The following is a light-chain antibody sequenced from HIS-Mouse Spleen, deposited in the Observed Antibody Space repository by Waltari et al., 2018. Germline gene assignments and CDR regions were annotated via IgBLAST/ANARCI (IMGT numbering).Light chain of an antibody. J-gene: IGLJ2*01. CDR1: SSNIGSNT. V-gene: IGLV1-44*01. CDR3: AAWDDSLNGDVV. CDR2: SNN. Sequence: QSVLTQPPSASGTPGQRVTISCSGSSSNIGSNTVNWYQQLPGTAPQLLIYSNNPRPAGVPDRSSGSKSGTSASLAISGLQSEDEADYYCAAWDDSLNGDVVFGGGTKLTVL.